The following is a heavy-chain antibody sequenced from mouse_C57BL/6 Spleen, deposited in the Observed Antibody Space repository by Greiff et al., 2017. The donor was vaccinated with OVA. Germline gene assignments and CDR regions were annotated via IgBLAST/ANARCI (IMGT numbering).Heavy chain of an antibody. CDR1: GYSITSGYY. CDR2: ISYDGSN. CDR3: AESSFAY. V-gene: IGHV3-6*01. Sequence: EVKVEESGPGLVKPSQSLSLTCSVTGYSITSGYYWNWIRQFPGNKLEWMGYISYDGSNNYNPSLKNRISITRDTSKNQFFLKLNSVTTEDTATYYCAESSFAYWGQGTLVTVSA. J-gene: IGHJ3*01.